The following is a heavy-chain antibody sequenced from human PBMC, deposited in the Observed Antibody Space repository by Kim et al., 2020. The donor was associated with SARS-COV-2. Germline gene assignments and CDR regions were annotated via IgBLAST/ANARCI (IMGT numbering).Heavy chain of an antibody. CDR3: ARVLYGAGSHYYFDL. J-gene: IGHJ4*02. D-gene: IGHD3-10*01. Sequence: GGSLRLSCAASAFTFSDFYMSWIRQAPGKGLEWVSYISASNSYTNYADSVKGRFNISRDNAKSSLYLQMSTLRAEDTAVYYCARVLYGAGSHYYFDLWGQGTLVTVSS. CDR2: ISASNSYT. V-gene: IGHV3-11*05. CDR1: AFTFSDFY.